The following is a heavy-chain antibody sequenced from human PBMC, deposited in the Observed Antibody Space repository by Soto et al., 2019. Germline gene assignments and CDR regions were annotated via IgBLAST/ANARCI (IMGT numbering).Heavy chain of an antibody. Sequence: QVQLVQSGAELREPGSSVKVSCKASGGTFITYAISWVRQAPGQGLEWIGVIIPFFGTTDYAQTFQGRVTITADTSTSTVYMELSSLVSEDSAIYYCARNSLVVNCTSNSCPNWFDPWGQGTLVTVSS. D-gene: IGHD2-2*01. CDR3: ARNSLVVNCTSNSCPNWFDP. CDR1: GGTFITYA. CDR2: IIPFFGTT. V-gene: IGHV1-69*06. J-gene: IGHJ5*02.